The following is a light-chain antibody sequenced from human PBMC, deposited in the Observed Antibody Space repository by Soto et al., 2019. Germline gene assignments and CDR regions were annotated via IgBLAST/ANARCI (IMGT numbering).Light chain of an antibody. J-gene: IGLJ1*01. CDR3: SSYTSSSTSV. CDR1: NSDIGGYNY. V-gene: IGLV2-14*01. Sequence: QSALTQPASVSGSPGQSITLSCTGTNSDIGGYNYVSWYQQHPGEAPKLMIFEVNNRPSGVSHRFSGSKSGNTASLTISGLQAEDEADYYCSSYTSSSTSVFGGGTKLTVL. CDR2: EVN.